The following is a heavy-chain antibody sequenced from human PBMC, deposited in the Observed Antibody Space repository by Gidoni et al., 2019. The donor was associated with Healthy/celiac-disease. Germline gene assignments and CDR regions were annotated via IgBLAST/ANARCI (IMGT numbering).Heavy chain of an antibody. Sequence: EVQLLESGGGLVQPGGSLRLSCAASGFTFRSYAMSWVRQAPGKGLEWVSAISGSGGSTYYADSVKGRFTISRDNSKNTLYLQMNSLRAEDTAVYYCAKRITIFGVVITPPSSPLNYGMDVWGQGTTVTVSS. V-gene: IGHV3-23*01. D-gene: IGHD3-3*01. CDR2: ISGSGGST. CDR1: GFTFRSYA. CDR3: AKRITIFGVVITPPSSPLNYGMDV. J-gene: IGHJ6*02.